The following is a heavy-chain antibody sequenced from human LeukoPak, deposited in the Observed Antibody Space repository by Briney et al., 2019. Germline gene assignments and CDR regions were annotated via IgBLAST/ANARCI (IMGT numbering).Heavy chain of an antibody. D-gene: IGHD3-10*01. Sequence: SETLSLTCTVSGVSISGNYWSWIRQPPGKGLEWIGYIFYTGSTNYNPSLKSRVTILLDTSKNQFSLKLSSVSAADTAVYYCARAVGQRGVLLWFGELFGRWGQGTLVTVSS. J-gene: IGHJ4*02. CDR2: IFYTGST. CDR3: ARAVGQRGVLLWFGELFGR. V-gene: IGHV4-59*01. CDR1: GVSISGNY.